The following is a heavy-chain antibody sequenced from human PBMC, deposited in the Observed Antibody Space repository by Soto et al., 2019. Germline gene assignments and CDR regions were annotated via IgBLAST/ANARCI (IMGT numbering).Heavy chain of an antibody. V-gene: IGHV3-23*01. J-gene: IGHJ4*02. Sequence: LRLSCAASVFTFKSYAVSWVREAPGKGLEWVSVITGSGDSTYYADSVKGRFTISRDNSKNTLYLQMNSLRAEDTAVYYCAKELRHDYNLAYFAHSGQGTLLTVSS. CDR1: VFTFKSYA. CDR2: ITGSGDST. CDR3: AKELRHDYNLAYFAH. D-gene: IGHD4-4*01.